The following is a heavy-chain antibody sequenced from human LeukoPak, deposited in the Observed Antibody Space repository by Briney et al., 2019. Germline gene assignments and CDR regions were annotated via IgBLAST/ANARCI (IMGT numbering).Heavy chain of an antibody. CDR3: TTDCGGDCYTYYYYYYYMDV. Sequence: SGGSLRLSCAASGFTFSNAWMSWFRQAPGKGREWVGRIKGKTDGGTTDYAAPVKGRFTISRDDSKNTLYLQMNSLKTEDTAVYYCTTDCGGDCYTYYYYYYYMDVWGKGTTVTVSS. CDR1: GFTFSNAW. J-gene: IGHJ6*03. V-gene: IGHV3-15*01. D-gene: IGHD2-21*01. CDR2: IKGKTDGGTT.